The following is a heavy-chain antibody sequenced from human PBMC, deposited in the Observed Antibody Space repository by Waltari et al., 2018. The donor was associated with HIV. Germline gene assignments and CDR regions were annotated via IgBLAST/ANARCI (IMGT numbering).Heavy chain of an antibody. V-gene: IGHV3-7*02. Sequence: VHLVASRGAVVHRGGSLRVSCAASGFISSGYWMSWVRQAPGKGREWVANIIPVGSTTYHVDFVRGRFTNSRDNAKNSLYLQMSSLRAEDTAVYYCASGLGDWGYWGRGTLVTVSS. CDR2: IIPVGSTT. D-gene: IGHD2-21*02. CDR1: GFISSGYW. CDR3: ASGLGDWGY. J-gene: IGHJ4*01.